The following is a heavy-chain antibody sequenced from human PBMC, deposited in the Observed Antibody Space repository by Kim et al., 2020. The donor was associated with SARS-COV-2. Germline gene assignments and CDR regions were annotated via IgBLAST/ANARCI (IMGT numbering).Heavy chain of an antibody. Sequence: RQGRVTMTTDTSTSTAYMELRSLRSDDTAVYYCAREGEEMATFLEGAFDIWGQGTMVTVSS. V-gene: IGHV1-18*01. J-gene: IGHJ3*02. D-gene: IGHD3-3*02. CDR3: AREGEEMATFLEGAFDI.